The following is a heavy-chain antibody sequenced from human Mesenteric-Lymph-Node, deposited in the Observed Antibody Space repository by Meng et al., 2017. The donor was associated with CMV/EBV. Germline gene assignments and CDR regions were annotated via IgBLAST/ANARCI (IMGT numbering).Heavy chain of an antibody. CDR3: ARENGDTVTEAIDS. CDR2: IYQSGST. D-gene: IGHD3-10*01. J-gene: IGHJ4*02. CDR1: GDSISGGDYY. V-gene: IGHV4-30-4*08. Sequence: LRLSCSVSGDSISGGDYYWSWIRQSPGKGLEWMGYIYQSGSTYYNPSLKSRLTMSVDTSENQFSLNLGSVTAADTAIYYCARENGDTVTEAIDSWGPGRLVTVSS.